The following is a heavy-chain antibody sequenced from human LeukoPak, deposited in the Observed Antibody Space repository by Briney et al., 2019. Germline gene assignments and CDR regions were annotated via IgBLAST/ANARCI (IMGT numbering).Heavy chain of an antibody. CDR3: AEDRSSDFWSGYSHFDY. V-gene: IGHV3-9*03. CDR2: ISWNSGSI. D-gene: IGHD3-3*01. Sequence: GGSLRLSCAASGFSFDDYAMHLVRQAPGKGLEWVSGISWNSGSIGYADSVKGRFTISRDNAKNSLYLQMNSLRAEDMALYYCAEDRSSDFWSGYSHFDYWGQGTLVTVSS. J-gene: IGHJ4*02. CDR1: GFSFDDYA.